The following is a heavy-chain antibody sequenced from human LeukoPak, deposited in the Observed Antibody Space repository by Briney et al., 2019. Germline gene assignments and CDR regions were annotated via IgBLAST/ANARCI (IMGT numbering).Heavy chain of an antibody. J-gene: IGHJ3*02. V-gene: IGHV3-48*03. CDR1: GFIFSDYE. Sequence: PGGSLRLSCAASGFIFSDYEMNWVRQAPGKGLEWISYISSSSSTIYYADSVKGRFTISRDNAKNSLYLQMNSLRAEDTAVCYCARGYYDSSGYPAFDIWGQGTMVTVSS. CDR3: ARGYYDSSGYPAFDI. D-gene: IGHD3-22*01. CDR2: ISSSSSTI.